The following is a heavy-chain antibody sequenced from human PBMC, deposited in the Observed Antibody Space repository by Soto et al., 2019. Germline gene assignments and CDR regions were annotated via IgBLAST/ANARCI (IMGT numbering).Heavy chain of an antibody. J-gene: IGHJ6*02. D-gene: IGHD2-8*02. CDR1: GGTFSSYA. V-gene: IGHV1-69*01. CDR2: IIPILTTP. CDR3: ATSVGIAPTGEDGMDV. Sequence: VKVSCQASGGTFSSYAISWVRQAPGQGLEWMGGIIPILTTPNYAQKFQGRVTIVADESTTTVYMELSSLKFEDTAVYYCATSVGIAPTGEDGMDVWGQGTSVTVSS.